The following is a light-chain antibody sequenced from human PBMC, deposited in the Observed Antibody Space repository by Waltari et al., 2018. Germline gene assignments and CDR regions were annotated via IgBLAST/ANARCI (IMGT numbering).Light chain of an antibody. CDR1: SSNIGSNT. V-gene: IGLV1-44*01. Sequence: QPVLTQPPSVSGTPGQRVTVSCSGGSSNIGSNTVNWYQHPPGTAPKLLIHSNDQRPSGVPGRFAGSKSGTSASLAISYLQSEDEADYYCAAWDDGLNGVVFGGGTKLTV. CDR3: AAWDDGLNGVV. CDR2: SND. J-gene: IGLJ2*01.